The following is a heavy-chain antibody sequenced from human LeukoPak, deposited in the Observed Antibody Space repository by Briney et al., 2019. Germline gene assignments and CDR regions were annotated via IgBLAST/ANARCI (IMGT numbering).Heavy chain of an antibody. V-gene: IGHV3-7*01. D-gene: IGHD3-10*01. CDR3: VKVAKYYYGSETYYFFEH. Sequence: GQSLRLSCAASGFTFTTFWISWVRQAPGNGRGWVANIKQDGTEKYYMDSGKGRFTISRDNAKNQLYLQMNSLRVEDTAVYYCVKVAKYYYGSETYYFFEHWGQGTPVTASS. J-gene: IGHJ4*02. CDR1: GFTFTTFW. CDR2: IKQDGTEK.